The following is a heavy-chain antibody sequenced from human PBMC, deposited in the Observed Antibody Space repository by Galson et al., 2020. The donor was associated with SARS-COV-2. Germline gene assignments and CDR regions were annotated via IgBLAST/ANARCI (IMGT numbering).Heavy chain of an antibody. CDR2: INPNSGGT. CDR3: ARGLGLRTMSGLLWFGELLDY. D-gene: IGHD3-10*01. V-gene: IGHV1-2*02. J-gene: IGHJ4*02. CDR1: GYTFTGYY. Sequence: ASVKVSCKASGYTFTGYYMHWVRQAPGQGLEWMGWINPNSGGTNYAQKFQGRVTMTRDTSISTAYMELSRLRSDDTAVYYCARGLGLRTMSGLLWFGELLDYWGQGTLVTVSS.